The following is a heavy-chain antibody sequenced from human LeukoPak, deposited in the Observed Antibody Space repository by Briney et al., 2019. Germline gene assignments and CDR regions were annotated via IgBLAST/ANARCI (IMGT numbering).Heavy chain of an antibody. CDR1: GGSILTTNW. D-gene: IGHD1-26*01. Sequence: SETLSLTCAVSGGSILTTNWWSGVRQPPGKGLEWIGEVHLSGTSNYNPSLKSRVSMSIDKSKNQLSLKLTSVTAADTAMYYCARESGAFSFGFWGQGTLVTVSS. J-gene: IGHJ4*02. CDR3: ARESGAFSFGF. CDR2: VHLSGTS. V-gene: IGHV4-4*02.